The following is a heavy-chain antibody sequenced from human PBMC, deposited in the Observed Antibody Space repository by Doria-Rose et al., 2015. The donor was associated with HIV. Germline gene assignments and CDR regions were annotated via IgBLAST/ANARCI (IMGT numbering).Heavy chain of an antibody. J-gene: IGHJ4*02. CDR1: GVSLSSPGMG. Sequence: QVTLKESGPVLVKPTETLTQTCTVSGVSLSSPGMGVSWIRQPPGKALEWLANIFSDDERSYKTSLKSRLTISRGTSKSQVVRTMTDMDPVDTATYYCARIKSSRWYHKYYFDFWGQGTLVIVSA. V-gene: IGHV2-26*01. CDR2: IFSDDER. D-gene: IGHD6-13*01. CDR3: ARIKSSRWYHKYYFDF.